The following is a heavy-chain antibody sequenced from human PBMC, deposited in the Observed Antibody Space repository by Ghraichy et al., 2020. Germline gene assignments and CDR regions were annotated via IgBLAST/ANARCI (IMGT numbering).Heavy chain of an antibody. CDR2: ISYDGSNK. CDR1: GFTFSSYG. J-gene: IGHJ4*02. V-gene: IGHV3-30*18. Sequence: GGSLRLSCAASGFTFSSYGMHWVRQAPGKGLEWVAVISYDGSNKYYADSVKGRFTISRDNSKNTLYLQMNSLRAEDTAVYYCAKDRPLDYWGQGTLVTVSS. CDR3: AKDRPLDY.